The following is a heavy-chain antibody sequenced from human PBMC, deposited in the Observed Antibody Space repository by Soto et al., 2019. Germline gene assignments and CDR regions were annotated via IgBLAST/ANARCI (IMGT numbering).Heavy chain of an antibody. V-gene: IGHV4-34*01. J-gene: IGHJ5*01. CDR2: IDQSGTA. CDR1: GGSFSVYS. CDR3: ARRGRYKTTAMVPAFDS. D-gene: IGHD3-10*01. Sequence: SETLSLTCAVYGGSFSVYSWCWLRHFPGKGLEWIGDIDQSGTANYNPSLRSRLTLSVDTSKRHFSLNVTSVTAADTALYFCARRGRYKTTAMVPAFDSCGQGTPATV.